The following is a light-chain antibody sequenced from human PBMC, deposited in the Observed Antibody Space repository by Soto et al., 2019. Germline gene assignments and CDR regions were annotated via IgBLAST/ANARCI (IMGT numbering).Light chain of an antibody. Sequence: EIVMTQSPATLSVSPGARAPLSCRASQSVSSNLAWYQQKPGQAPRLLIYGASTRATGIPARFSGSGSGTEFTLTISSLQSEDFAVYYCQQYNNWSITFGQGTRLEIK. CDR2: GAS. J-gene: IGKJ5*01. V-gene: IGKV3-15*01. CDR3: QQYNNWSIT. CDR1: QSVSSN.